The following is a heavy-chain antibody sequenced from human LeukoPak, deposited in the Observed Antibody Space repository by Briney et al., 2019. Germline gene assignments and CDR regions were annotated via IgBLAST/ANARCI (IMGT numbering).Heavy chain of an antibody. Sequence: ASVKVSCKASGYTFTSYDINWMRQATGQGLEWMGWMSPNSGNTGYAQKFQGRVTMTTDTSTSTAYMELRSLRSDDTAVYYCARIGDYSYGMDVWGQGTTVTVSS. V-gene: IGHV1-8*01. J-gene: IGHJ6*02. CDR3: ARIGDYSYGMDV. CDR2: MSPNSGNT. CDR1: GYTFTSYD.